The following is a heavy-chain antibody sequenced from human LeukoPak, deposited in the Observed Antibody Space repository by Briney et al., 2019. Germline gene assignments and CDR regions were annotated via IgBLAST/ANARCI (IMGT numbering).Heavy chain of an antibody. V-gene: IGHV4-39*01. CDR3: ASFYCSGGSCYQYYSYYYMDV. D-gene: IGHD2-15*01. Sequence: SETLSLTCTVSGGSISSSSYYWGWIRQPPGKGLEWIGSIYYSGSTYYNPSLKSRVTISVDTSKNQFSLKLSSVTAADTAVYYCASFYCSGGSCYQYYSYYYMDVWGKGTTVTISS. CDR1: GGSISSSSYY. CDR2: IYYSGST. J-gene: IGHJ6*03.